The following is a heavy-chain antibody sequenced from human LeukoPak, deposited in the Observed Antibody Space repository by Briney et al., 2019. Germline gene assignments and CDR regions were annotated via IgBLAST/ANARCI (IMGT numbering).Heavy chain of an antibody. J-gene: IGHJ3*02. CDR3: ARTGIVGAHAFDI. CDR2: IYTSGST. V-gene: IGHV4-61*02. CDR1: GGSICSGSYY. D-gene: IGHD1-26*01. Sequence: SETLSLTCTVSGGSICSGSYYWSWIRQPAGKGLEWIGRIYTSGSTNYNPSLKSRVTISVDTSKNQFSLKLSSVTAADTAVYYCARTGIVGAHAFDIWGQGTMVTVSS.